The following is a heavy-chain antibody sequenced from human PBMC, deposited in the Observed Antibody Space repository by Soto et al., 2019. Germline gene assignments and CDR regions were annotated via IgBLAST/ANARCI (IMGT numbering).Heavy chain of an antibody. CDR2: IYYSGST. Sequence: SETLSLTCTVSGGSISSYYLSWIRQPPGKGLEWIGYIYYSGSTNYNPSLKSRVTISVDTSKNQFSLKLSSVTAADTAVYYCARDMAISWFDPWGQGTLVTVYS. D-gene: IGHD3-10*01. CDR1: GGSISSYY. CDR3: ARDMAISWFDP. J-gene: IGHJ5*02. V-gene: IGHV4-59*01.